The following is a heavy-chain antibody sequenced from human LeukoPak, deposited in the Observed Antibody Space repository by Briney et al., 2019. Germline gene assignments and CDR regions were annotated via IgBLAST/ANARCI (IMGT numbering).Heavy chain of an antibody. CDR2: FYYSGST. V-gene: IGHV4-61*01. J-gene: IGHJ1*01. Sequence: SETLSLTCTVSGGSINTANYYWGWFRLSPGKGLEWIGCFYYSGSTSYNPSLKSRVTISIDTSKNQFSLKLTSVTAADTAVYYCASQSSPRFWGQGTLVTVSS. CDR3: ASQSSPRF. CDR1: GGSINTANYY. D-gene: IGHD6-13*01.